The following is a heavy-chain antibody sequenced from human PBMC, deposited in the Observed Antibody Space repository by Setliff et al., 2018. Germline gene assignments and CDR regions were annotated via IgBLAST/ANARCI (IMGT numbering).Heavy chain of an antibody. CDR1: GYTFTNYG. J-gene: IGHJ4*02. D-gene: IGHD3-22*01. Sequence: GASVKVSCKASGYTFTNYGINWVRQAPGQGLEWMGWINNYNFNTNYPQKFLGRVTMTTDTFTSTAYMELRSLRSDDTAVYYCARINFYVSSGYYYASDYWGQGTLVTVSS. CDR3: ARINFYVSSGYYYASDY. CDR2: INNYNFNT. V-gene: IGHV1-18*01.